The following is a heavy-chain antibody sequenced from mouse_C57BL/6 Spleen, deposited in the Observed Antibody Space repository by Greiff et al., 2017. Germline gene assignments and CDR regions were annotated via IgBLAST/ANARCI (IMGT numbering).Heavy chain of an antibody. V-gene: IGHV5-4*03. J-gene: IGHJ3*01. CDR3: ATGTFAY. D-gene: IGHD4-1*01. CDR1: GFTFSSYA. CDR2: ISDGGSYT. Sequence: EVNVVESGGGLVKPGGSLKLSCAASGFTFSSYAMSWVRQTPEKRLEWVATISDGGSYTYYPDNVKGRFTISRDNAKNNLYLQMSHLKSEDTAMYYCATGTFAYWGQGTLVTVSA.